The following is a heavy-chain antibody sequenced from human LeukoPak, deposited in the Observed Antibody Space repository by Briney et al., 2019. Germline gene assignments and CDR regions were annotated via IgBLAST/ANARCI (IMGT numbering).Heavy chain of an antibody. D-gene: IGHD6-13*01. Sequence: SETLSLTCAVYGGSFSGYYWSWIRQPPGKGLEWIGEINHSGSTNYNPSLKSRVTISVDTSKNQFSLKLSSVTAADTAVYYCARAFQARSWYTKTNWFDPWGQGTLVTVSS. CDR3: ARAFQARSWYTKTNWFDP. CDR1: GGSFSGYY. CDR2: INHSGST. J-gene: IGHJ5*02. V-gene: IGHV4-34*01.